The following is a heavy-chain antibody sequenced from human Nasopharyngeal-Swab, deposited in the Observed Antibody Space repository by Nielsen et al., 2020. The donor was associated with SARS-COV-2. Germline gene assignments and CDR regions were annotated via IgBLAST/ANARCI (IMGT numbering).Heavy chain of an antibody. Sequence: LSLTCAASGFTFTISAMSWVPLSPRTGLEWVSSISGSGGSTYYADSVKGRFPISRDNSKNTLYLQMNSLRAEDTAVYYCAKDTEYQLPGDYFDYWGQGTLVTVSS. CDR2: ISGSGGST. CDR1: GFTFTISA. J-gene: IGHJ4*02. D-gene: IGHD2-2*01. V-gene: IGHV3-23*01. CDR3: AKDTEYQLPGDYFDY.